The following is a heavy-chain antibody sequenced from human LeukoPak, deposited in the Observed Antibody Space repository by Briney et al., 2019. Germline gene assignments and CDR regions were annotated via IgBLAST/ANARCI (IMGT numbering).Heavy chain of an antibody. CDR2: ISGSGGNT. CDR3: AKDLPAVPYYDFWSGYLAHAFDI. D-gene: IGHD3-3*01. CDR1: GFTFSNYA. Sequence: GGSLRLSCAASGFTFSNYAMSWVRQAPGKGLEWVSAISGSGGNTYYADSVKGRFTISRDNSKNTLYLQMNSLRAEDTAVYYCAKDLPAVPYYDFWSGYLAHAFDIWGQGTMVTFSS. J-gene: IGHJ3*02. V-gene: IGHV3-23*01.